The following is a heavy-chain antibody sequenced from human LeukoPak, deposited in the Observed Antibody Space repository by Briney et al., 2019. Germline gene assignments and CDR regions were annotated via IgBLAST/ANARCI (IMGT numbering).Heavy chain of an antibody. Sequence: SETLSLTRTVSGGSIGSFYWNWIRQSPGKGLEWIGCIYYSGSTNYNPSLKSRVSISIDTSKNQFSLKLSSVTAADTAVYYCARGTNPNLLLLGYFDYWGQGTLVTVSS. V-gene: IGHV4-59*12. J-gene: IGHJ4*02. CDR3: ARGTNPNLLLLGYFDY. CDR2: IYYSGST. CDR1: GGSIGSFY. D-gene: IGHD3-22*01.